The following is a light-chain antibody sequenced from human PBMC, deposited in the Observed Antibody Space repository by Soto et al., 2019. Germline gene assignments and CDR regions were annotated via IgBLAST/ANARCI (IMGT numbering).Light chain of an antibody. CDR2: EGS. CDR1: SSDVGGYSP. CDR3: FSYAGSNTWV. Sequence: QSALTQPASVSASPGQSITISCSGVSSDVGGYSPVSWYQQHPGKAPKVMIYEGSMRPSGVSNRFSGSKSGNTASLTISGLQAEDEADYYCFSYAGSNTWVFGGGTKLTVL. J-gene: IGLJ2*01. V-gene: IGLV2-23*01.